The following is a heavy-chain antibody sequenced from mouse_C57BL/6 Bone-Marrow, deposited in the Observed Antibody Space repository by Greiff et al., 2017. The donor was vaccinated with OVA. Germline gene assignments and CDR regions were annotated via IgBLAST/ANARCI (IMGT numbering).Heavy chain of an antibody. J-gene: IGHJ2*01. CDR2: INPNNGGT. Sequence: VQLQQSGPELVKPGASVKISCKASGYTFTDYYMNWVKQSHGKSLEWIGDINPNNGGTSYNQKFKGKATLTVDKSSSTAYMELRSLTSEDSAVYYCARGITTVVATGFDYWGQGTTLTVSS. V-gene: IGHV1-26*01. CDR3: ARGITTVVATGFDY. D-gene: IGHD1-1*01. CDR1: GYTFTDYY.